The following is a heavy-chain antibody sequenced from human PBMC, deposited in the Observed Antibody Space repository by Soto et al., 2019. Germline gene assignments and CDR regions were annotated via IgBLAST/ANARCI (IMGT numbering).Heavy chain of an antibody. CDR1: GFTSSNYW. CDR3: ARGGFDYGPGRMDV. CDR2: TKSDGSGP. D-gene: IGHD3-10*01. V-gene: IGHV3-74*01. Sequence: EVQLVESGGGLLQPGGSLTLSCTASGFTSSNYWMHWVRQAPGKGLVWVSRTKSDGSGPSYTDSVKGRFTISRDNAYNTLYLQISNLRAEDTAVYYCARGGFDYGPGRMDVWGKGTTVIVSS. J-gene: IGHJ6*04.